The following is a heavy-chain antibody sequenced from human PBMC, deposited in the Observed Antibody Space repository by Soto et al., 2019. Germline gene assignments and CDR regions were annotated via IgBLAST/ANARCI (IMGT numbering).Heavy chain of an antibody. CDR1: GGSISSGGYY. J-gene: IGHJ6*02. CDR2: IYYSGST. Sequence: SETLSLTCTVSGGSISSGGYYWSWIRQHPGKGLEWIGYIYYSGSTYYNPSLKSRVTISVDTSKNQFSLKLSSVTAADTAVYYCARHNYDSSGTAVEVWGQGTTVTVP. CDR3: ARHNYDSSGTAVEV. V-gene: IGHV4-31*03. D-gene: IGHD3-22*01.